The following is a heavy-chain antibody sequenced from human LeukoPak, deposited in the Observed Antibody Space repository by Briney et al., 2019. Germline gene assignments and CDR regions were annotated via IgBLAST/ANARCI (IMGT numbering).Heavy chain of an antibody. Sequence: PGGSLRLSCAASGFTFSDYYMSWIRQAPGKGLEWVSYISSSGSTIYYADSVKGRFTISRDNAKNSLYLQMNSLRAEDTAVYYCAKDGRDSGSLVPYYFDYWAREPWSPSPQ. CDR2: ISSSGSTI. J-gene: IGHJ4*02. D-gene: IGHD1-26*01. CDR1: GFTFSDYY. V-gene: IGHV3-11*04. CDR3: AKDGRDSGSLVPYYFDY.